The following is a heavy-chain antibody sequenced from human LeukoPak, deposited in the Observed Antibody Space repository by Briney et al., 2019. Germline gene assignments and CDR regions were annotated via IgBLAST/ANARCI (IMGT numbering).Heavy chain of an antibody. V-gene: IGHV3-53*01. Sequence: GESLRLSCAASGFTVSSNYMSWVRQAPGKGLEWVSVIYSGGSTYYADSVKGRFTISRDNSKNTLYLQMNSLRAEDTAVYYCARWAVLHRAFDIWGQGTMVTVSS. J-gene: IGHJ3*02. CDR1: GFTVSSNY. CDR3: ARWAVLHRAFDI. CDR2: IYSGGST. D-gene: IGHD3-10*01.